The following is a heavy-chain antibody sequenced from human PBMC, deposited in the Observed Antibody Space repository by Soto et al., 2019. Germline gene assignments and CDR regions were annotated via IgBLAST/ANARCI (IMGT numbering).Heavy chain of an antibody. Sequence: WTWIRQRPGEGLEWIGYIYSSATTSYNPSLKSRVTISLDTSKNQFSLRLSSVTAADTAVYHRAREPLIWGPGTMVTVSS. CDR2: IYSSATT. CDR3: AREPLI. V-gene: IGHV4-31*02. J-gene: IGHJ3*02.